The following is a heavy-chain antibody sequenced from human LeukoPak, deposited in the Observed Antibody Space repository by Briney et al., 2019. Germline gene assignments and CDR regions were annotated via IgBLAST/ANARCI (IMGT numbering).Heavy chain of an antibody. Sequence: PGGSLRLSCAASGVTVSSSSMSWIRQAPGKGLEWVSVIYSGGSTSYADSVKGRFTVSRDNSKNTLFLQMNSLRAEDTAVYYCARGGDHEGDAFDLWGQGTMVTVSS. V-gene: IGHV3-53*01. CDR3: ARGGDHEGDAFDL. CDR1: GVTVSSSS. J-gene: IGHJ3*01. D-gene: IGHD2-21*02. CDR2: IYSGGST.